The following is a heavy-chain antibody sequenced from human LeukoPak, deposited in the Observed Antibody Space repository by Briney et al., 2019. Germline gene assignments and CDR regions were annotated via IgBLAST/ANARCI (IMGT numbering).Heavy chain of an antibody. CDR3: ARRSSTVTPVVDV. J-gene: IGHJ6*02. CDR1: GYSFTSYW. V-gene: IGHV5-51*01. D-gene: IGHD4-17*01. CDR2: IYPGDSDT. Sequence: GESLKISCKGSGYSFTSYWIGWVRQMPGKGLEWMGIIYPGDSDTRYSPSFQGQVTISADKSVSTAYLQWNSLKASDTAMYYCARRSSTVTPVVDVWGQGTTVTVSS.